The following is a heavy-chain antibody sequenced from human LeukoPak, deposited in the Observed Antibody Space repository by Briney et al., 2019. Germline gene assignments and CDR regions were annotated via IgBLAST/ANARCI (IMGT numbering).Heavy chain of an antibody. D-gene: IGHD3-22*01. J-gene: IGHJ4*02. CDR2: ISGTGGNT. V-gene: IGHV3-23*01. Sequence: SGGSLRLSCAASGFTFSSYPMNWVRQSPERGLEWFSTISGTGGNTSYADSLKGRFTISRDNSKNTLYLQMSSLTAEDTAVYYCAKECGRDYDDRAFDIWGQGTLVTVSS. CDR3: AKECGRDYDDRAFDI. CDR1: GFTFSSYP.